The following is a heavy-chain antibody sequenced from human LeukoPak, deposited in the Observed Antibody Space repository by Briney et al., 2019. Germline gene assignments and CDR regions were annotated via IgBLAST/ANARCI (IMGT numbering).Heavy chain of an antibody. Sequence: PGGSLRLSCAASGFTFSSYSMNWVRQAPGKGLEWVSSISSSSSYIYYADSVKGRFTISRDNAKNSLYLQMNSLRAEDTAVYYCARDLGPDCYDSSAPRGFDYWGQGTLVTVSS. D-gene: IGHD3-22*01. CDR3: ARDLGPDCYDSSAPRGFDY. CDR2: ISSSSSYI. CDR1: GFTFSSYS. V-gene: IGHV3-21*01. J-gene: IGHJ4*02.